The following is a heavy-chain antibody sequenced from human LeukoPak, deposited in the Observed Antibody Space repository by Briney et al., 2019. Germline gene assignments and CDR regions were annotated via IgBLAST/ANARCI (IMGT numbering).Heavy chain of an antibody. CDR2: ISYDGSNK. Sequence: GGSLRLSCAASGFTFSGYSMNWVRQAPGKGLEWVAVISYDGSNKYYADSVKGRFTISRDNSKNPLYLQMNSLRAEDTAVYYCAKDRYGSGIYYFDYWGQGTLVTVSS. V-gene: IGHV3-30*18. J-gene: IGHJ4*02. CDR1: GFTFSGYS. D-gene: IGHD3-10*01. CDR3: AKDRYGSGIYYFDY.